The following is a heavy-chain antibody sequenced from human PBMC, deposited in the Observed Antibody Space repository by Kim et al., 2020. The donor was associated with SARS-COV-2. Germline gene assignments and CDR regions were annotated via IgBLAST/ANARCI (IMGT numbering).Heavy chain of an antibody. J-gene: IGHJ6*02. Sequence: GGSLRLSCAASGFTFSSYAMHWVRQAPGKGLEWVAVISYDGSNKYYADSVKGRFTISRDNSKNTLYLQMNSLRAEDTAVYYCAREGEEYSSSGGMDVWGQGTTVTVSS. D-gene: IGHD6-6*01. V-gene: IGHV3-30-3*01. CDR3: AREGEEYSSSGGMDV. CDR1: GFTFSSYA. CDR2: ISYDGSNK.